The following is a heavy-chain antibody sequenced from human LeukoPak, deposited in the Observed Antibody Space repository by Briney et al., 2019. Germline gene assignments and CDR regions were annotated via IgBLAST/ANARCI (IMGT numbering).Heavy chain of an antibody. V-gene: IGHV4-39*01. CDR1: GRSISSSSYL. J-gene: IGHJ6*03. CDR2: IYYSGST. CDR3: ARRLYCSSTSCSTIYYMDV. D-gene: IGHD2-2*01. Sequence: ASETLSLPCTVSGRSISSSSYLGRWVRQPPAKGVGWIGCIYYSGSTYYNPSPKSRVTISVAPSKNQFSLKLSSLTAADTAVYYCARRLYCSSTSCSTIYYMDVCGEASTVTV.